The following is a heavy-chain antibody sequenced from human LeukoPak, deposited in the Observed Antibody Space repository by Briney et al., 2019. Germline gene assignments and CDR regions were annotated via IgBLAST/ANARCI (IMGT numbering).Heavy chain of an antibody. Sequence: SVKVSCKASGGIFSSYAISWVRQAPGQGLEWMGRIIPILGIANYAQKFQGRVTITADKSTSTAYMDLSSLRSEDTAVYYCARDLPPYYFDYWGQGTLVSVSS. CDR3: ARDLPPYYFDY. J-gene: IGHJ4*02. CDR1: GGIFSSYA. V-gene: IGHV1-69*04. CDR2: IIPILGIA.